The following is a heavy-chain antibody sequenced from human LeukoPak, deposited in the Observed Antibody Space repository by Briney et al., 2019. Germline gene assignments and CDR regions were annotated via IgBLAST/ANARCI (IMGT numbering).Heavy chain of an antibody. CDR1: GYAISSGYY. CDR3: ARDRPPGLHDY. Sequence: SETLSLTCAVSGYAISSGYYWGWIRQSPGKGLEWIASINDSGNTYYNPSLRGRATISVDTSKNQFSLKLAAVTGADTAVYFCARDRPPGLHDYWGQGTLVTVSS. CDR2: INDSGNT. V-gene: IGHV4-38-2*02. D-gene: IGHD3-10*01. J-gene: IGHJ4*02.